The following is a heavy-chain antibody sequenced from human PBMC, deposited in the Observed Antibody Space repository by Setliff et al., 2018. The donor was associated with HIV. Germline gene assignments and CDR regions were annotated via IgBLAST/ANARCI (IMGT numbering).Heavy chain of an antibody. D-gene: IGHD3-16*01. J-gene: IGHJ4*02. CDR1: GFSFSNYA. CDR3: ARVPTWGSVDY. CDR2: ISASGGST. V-gene: IGHV3-23*01. Sequence: GGSLRLSCAASGFSFSNYAMSWVRQAPGKGLEWVSAISASGGSTYYADSLKGRFTISRDNSKNTLHLQMNSLRAEDTAPYYCARVPTWGSVDYWGQGTLVTVSS.